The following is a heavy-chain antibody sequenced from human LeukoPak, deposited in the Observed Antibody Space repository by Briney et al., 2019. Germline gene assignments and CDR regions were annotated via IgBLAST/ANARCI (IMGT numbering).Heavy chain of an antibody. CDR3: ARDAIAAAAGGFYYYYYMDV. J-gene: IGHJ6*03. CDR1: GGSISSGSYY. Sequence: SETLSLTCTVSGGSISSGSYYWSWIRQPAGKGLEWIGRIYTSGSTNYNPSLKSRVTIPVDTSKNQFSLKLSSVTAADTAVYYCARDAIAAAAGGFYYYYYMDVWGKGTTVTVSS. CDR2: IYTSGST. V-gene: IGHV4-61*02. D-gene: IGHD6-13*01.